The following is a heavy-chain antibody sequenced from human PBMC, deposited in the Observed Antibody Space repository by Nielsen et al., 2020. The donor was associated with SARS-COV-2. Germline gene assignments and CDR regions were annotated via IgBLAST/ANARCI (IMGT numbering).Heavy chain of an antibody. J-gene: IGHJ6*03. CDR1: GFTFSSYA. V-gene: IGHV3-30-3*01. Sequence: GGSLRLSCAASGFTFSSYAMHWVRQAPGKGLEWVAVISYDGSNKYYADSVKGRFTISRDNSKNTLYLQMNSLRAEDTAVYYCAKDEPIAVAGNYYYYYYMDVWGKGTTVTVSS. CDR2: ISYDGSNK. D-gene: IGHD6-19*01. CDR3: AKDEPIAVAGNYYYYYYMDV.